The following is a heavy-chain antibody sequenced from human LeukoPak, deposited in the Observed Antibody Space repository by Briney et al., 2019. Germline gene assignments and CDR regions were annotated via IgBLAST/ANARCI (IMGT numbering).Heavy chain of an antibody. V-gene: IGHV4-39*01. Sequence: SETLSLTCTVSGGSTSSNYYWGWIRQPPGKDLEWIGSIYYSGSTYYNPSLKSRVTISVDTSKNQFSLKLGSVIAADTAVYYCARGQLYYYGSGSYYAFDIWGQGTMVTVSS. CDR2: IYYSGST. D-gene: IGHD3-10*01. CDR1: GGSTSSNYY. CDR3: ARGQLYYYGSGSYYAFDI. J-gene: IGHJ3*02.